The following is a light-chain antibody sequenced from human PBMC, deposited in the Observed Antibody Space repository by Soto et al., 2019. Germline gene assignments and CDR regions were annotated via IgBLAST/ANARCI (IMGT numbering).Light chain of an antibody. Sequence: QSALTQPASESGSPGQSITISCTGTSSDVGGYNSVSWYQQHPGKAPKVMIYEVSNRPSGVSNRFSGSKSGNTASLTISGLQAEDEADYYCSSYTSSRTVIFGGGTKVTVL. CDR2: EVS. J-gene: IGLJ2*01. CDR3: SSYTSSRTVI. CDR1: SSDVGGYNS. V-gene: IGLV2-14*01.